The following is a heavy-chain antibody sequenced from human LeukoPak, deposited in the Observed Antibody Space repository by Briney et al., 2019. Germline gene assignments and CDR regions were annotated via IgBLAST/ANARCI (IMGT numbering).Heavy chain of an antibody. Sequence: PGGSLRLSCAASGFTFSSYAMHWVRQAPGKGLEWVAVISYDGSNKYYADSVKGRFTISRDNSKNTLYLQMNSLRAEDTAVYYCARGVPGYSYTNPSRCYNWFDPWGQGTLVTVSS. CDR3: ARGVPGYSYTNPSRCYNWFDP. CDR1: GFTFSSYA. J-gene: IGHJ5*02. CDR2: ISYDGSNK. V-gene: IGHV3-30-3*01. D-gene: IGHD5-18*01.